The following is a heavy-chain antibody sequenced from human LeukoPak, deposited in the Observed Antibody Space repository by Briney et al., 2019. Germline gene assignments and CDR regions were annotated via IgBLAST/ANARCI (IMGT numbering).Heavy chain of an antibody. Sequence: PSETLSLTCTVSGGSISGYYWSWIRQPPGKGLEWIGEINHSGSTNYNPSLKSRVTISVDTSKNQFSLKLSSVTAADTAVYYCARAKVGAMGYWGQGTLVTVSS. CDR2: INHSGST. J-gene: IGHJ4*02. D-gene: IGHD1-26*01. CDR1: GGSISGYY. CDR3: ARAKVGAMGY. V-gene: IGHV4-34*01.